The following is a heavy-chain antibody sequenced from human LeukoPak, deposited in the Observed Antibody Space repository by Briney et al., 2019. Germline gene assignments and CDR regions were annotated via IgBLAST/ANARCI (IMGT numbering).Heavy chain of an antibody. CDR3: VRDRIAAAGPNYYYYGMDV. CDR1: GGSISSYY. V-gene: IGHV4-59*01. CDR2: IYYSGST. Sequence: SETLSLTCTVSGGSISSYYWSWIRQPPGKGLEWIGYIYYSGSTNYNPSLKSRVTISVDTSKNQFSLKLSSVTAADTAVYYCVRDRIAAAGPNYYYYGMDVWGQGTTVTVSS. J-gene: IGHJ6*02. D-gene: IGHD6-13*01.